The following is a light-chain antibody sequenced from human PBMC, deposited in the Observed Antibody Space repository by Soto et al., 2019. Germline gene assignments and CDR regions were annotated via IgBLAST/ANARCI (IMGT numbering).Light chain of an antibody. CDR3: QQYGRSIT. J-gene: IGKJ5*01. CDR2: GTS. CDR1: QSVPRNY. V-gene: IGKV3-20*01. Sequence: EIVLTQSPGTLSLSPGERATLSCRASQSVPRNYLAWYQQKPGQAPRLLIYGTSSRAAGIPDRFSGSGSGTDFTLTISRLEPEDFAVFYCQQYGRSITFGQGTRLEI.